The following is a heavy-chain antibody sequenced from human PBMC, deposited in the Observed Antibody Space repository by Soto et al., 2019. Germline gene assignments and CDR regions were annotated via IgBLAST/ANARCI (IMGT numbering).Heavy chain of an antibody. CDR1: GGTFSSYA. V-gene: IGHV1-69*13. D-gene: IGHD4-17*01. CDR3: ARDYDFGGYYYGMDV. J-gene: IGHJ6*02. Sequence: ASVKVSCKASGGTFSSYAISWVRQAPGQGLEWMGGIIPIFGTANYAQKFQGRVTITADESTSTAYMELSSLRSEDTAVYYCARDYDFGGYYYGMDVWGQGTTVTVSS. CDR2: IIPIFGTA.